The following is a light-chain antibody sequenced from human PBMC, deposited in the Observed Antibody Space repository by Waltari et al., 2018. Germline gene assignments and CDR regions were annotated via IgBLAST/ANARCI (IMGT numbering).Light chain of an antibody. CDR1: AWPKHY. CDR3: QSTDSSGTSVL. V-gene: IGLV3-25*03. CDR2: KDS. Sequence: SYELTQPPSVSVSPGQTARITCSADAWPKHYAYWYQQKPGQAPMLVIYKDSERPSGIPERFSGSSSGTTVTLTISGVQAEDEADYYCQSTDSSGTSVLFGGGTKLTVL. J-gene: IGLJ2*01.